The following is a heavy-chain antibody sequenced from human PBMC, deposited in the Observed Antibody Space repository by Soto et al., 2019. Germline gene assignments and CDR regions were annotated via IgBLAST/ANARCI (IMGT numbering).Heavy chain of an antibody. CDR1: GFTFSTYG. Sequence: EVQLLESGGTVVQPGGSLRPSCAASGFTFSTYGVSWVRQAPGKGLEWVSSISGSGYNTFYADSVKGRFTISRDNSNNTVHLLMNNLRADDTALYYCVKQLLSLIVVADACDIWGQWTMVTVSS. D-gene: IGHD3-22*01. V-gene: IGHV3-23*01. CDR2: ISGSGYNT. J-gene: IGHJ3*02. CDR3: VKQLLSLIVVADACDI.